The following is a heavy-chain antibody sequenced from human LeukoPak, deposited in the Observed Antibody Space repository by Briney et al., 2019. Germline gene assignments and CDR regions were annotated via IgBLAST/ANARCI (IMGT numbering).Heavy chain of an antibody. CDR2: INGGGGST. J-gene: IGHJ4*02. CDR3: AKIGANVGF. Sequence: GRSLRLSCAASGFTFSSYAMSWVRQAPGKGLDWVSSINGGGGSTYYADSVKGRFTISRDNSKNTLYLQMNSLRAEDTAVYYCAKIGANVGFWGQGTLVTVSS. V-gene: IGHV3-23*01. CDR1: GFTFSSYA. D-gene: IGHD4/OR15-4a*01.